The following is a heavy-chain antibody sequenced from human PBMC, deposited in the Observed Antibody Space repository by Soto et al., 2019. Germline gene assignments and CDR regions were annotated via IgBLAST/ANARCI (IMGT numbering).Heavy chain of an antibody. J-gene: IGHJ5*02. Sequence: VASVKVSCKXSGYTFTSYAMHWVRQAPGQRLEWMGWINAGNGNTKYSQKFQGRVTITRDTSASTAYMELSSLRSEDTAVYYCARRLLVGWFDPWGQGTLVTVSS. V-gene: IGHV1-3*01. CDR1: GYTFTSYA. CDR2: INAGNGNT. D-gene: IGHD2-8*02. CDR3: ARRLLVGWFDP.